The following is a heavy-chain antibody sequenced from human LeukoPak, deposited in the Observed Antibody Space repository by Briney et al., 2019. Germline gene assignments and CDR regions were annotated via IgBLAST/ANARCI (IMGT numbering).Heavy chain of an antibody. CDR3: ARAYFDSSGSS. CDR1: GFTFDDYA. CDR2: ISWNSGSI. D-gene: IGHD3-22*01. V-gene: IGHV3-9*01. J-gene: IGHJ5*02. Sequence: GGSLRLSCAASGFTFDDYAMHWVRQAPGKGLEWVSGISWNSGSIGYADSVKGRFTISRDNAKNSLYLQMNSLSAEDTAVYYCARAYFDSSGSSWGQETLVTVSS.